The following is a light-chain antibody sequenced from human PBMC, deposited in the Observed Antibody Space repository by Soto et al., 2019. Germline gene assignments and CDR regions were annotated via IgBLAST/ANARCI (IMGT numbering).Light chain of an antibody. CDR3: QQYNNWPYT. J-gene: IGKJ2*01. CDR1: QSVSSN. Sequence: EIVMTQSPATLSVSPGERAALSSRASQSVSSNFAWYQQKPGQAPRLLIYGASTRATGIPARFSGSGSGTDFTLTISRLQSEDFAVYYCQQYNNWPYTFGQGTKLEIK. V-gene: IGKV3-15*01. CDR2: GAS.